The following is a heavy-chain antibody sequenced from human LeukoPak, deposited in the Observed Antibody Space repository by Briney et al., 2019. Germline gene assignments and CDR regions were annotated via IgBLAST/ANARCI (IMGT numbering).Heavy chain of an antibody. Sequence: SETLSLTCAVYGGSFSGYYWSWIRQPPGKGLEWIGEINHSGSTNYNPSLKSRVTISVDTSKNQFSLKLSSVTAADTAVYYCARQCGGSCRNGVDYWGQGTLVTVSS. V-gene: IGHV4-34*01. CDR2: INHSGST. J-gene: IGHJ4*02. D-gene: IGHD2-15*01. CDR1: GGSFSGYY. CDR3: ARQCGGSCRNGVDY.